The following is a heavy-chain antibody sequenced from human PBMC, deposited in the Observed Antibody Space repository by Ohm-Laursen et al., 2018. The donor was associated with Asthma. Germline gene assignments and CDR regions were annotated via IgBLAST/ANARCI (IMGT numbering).Heavy chain of an antibody. J-gene: IGHJ6*02. CDR3: AKDLTYCSGGSYYYYYGMDV. D-gene: IGHD2-15*01. V-gene: IGHV3-30*18. CDR2: ISYDGSNK. Sequence: SLRLSCAATGFTFSSYGMHWVRQAPGKGLEWVAVISYDGSNKYYADSVKGRSTISRDNSKNTLYLQMNSLRAEDTAVYYCAKDLTYCSGGSYYYYYGMDVWGQGTTVTVSS. CDR1: GFTFSSYG.